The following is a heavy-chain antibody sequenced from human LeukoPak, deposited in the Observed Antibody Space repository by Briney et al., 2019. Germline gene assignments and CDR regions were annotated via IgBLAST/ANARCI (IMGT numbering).Heavy chain of an antibody. CDR3: ARDLGVTAYFDY. CDR2: TYYRSKWYN. V-gene: IGHV6-1*01. D-gene: IGHD2-21*02. CDR1: GDSFSSNSAA. J-gene: IGHJ4*02. Sequence: SQTLSLTCDISGDSFSSNSAAWNWIRQSPSRGLEWLGRTYYRSKWYNDYAGTVKSRITINPDTSKNQFSLQLSSVTPEDTAVYYCARDLGVTAYFDYWGQGTLVTVSS.